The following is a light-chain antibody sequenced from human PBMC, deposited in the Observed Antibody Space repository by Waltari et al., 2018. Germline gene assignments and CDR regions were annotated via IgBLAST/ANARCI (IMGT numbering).Light chain of an antibody. CDR3: QQYYNTPT. CDR1: QTLFYSSNNKNY. Sequence: DIVMTQSPDSLAVSLGERATITCKSSQTLFYSSNNKNYLPWYQLKPGQPPKLLIFWASTRESGVPDRFSGSGSATDFTLTIDTLQAEDVAVYYCQQYYNTPTFGQGTKVEIK. CDR2: WAS. V-gene: IGKV4-1*01. J-gene: IGKJ1*01.